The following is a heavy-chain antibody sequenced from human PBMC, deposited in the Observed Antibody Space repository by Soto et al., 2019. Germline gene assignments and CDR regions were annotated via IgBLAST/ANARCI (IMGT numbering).Heavy chain of an antibody. V-gene: IGHV1-2*02. CDR3: ARDRIQLWDYYYYGMDV. CDR1: GSTFTGYY. J-gene: IGHJ6*02. D-gene: IGHD5-18*01. Sequence: ASVKVSCKACGSTFTGYYMHWVRQAPGHGLERMGWINPNSGGTNYAQKFPGRDTMTRDTSISTAYMELSRLRSDDTAVYYCARDRIQLWDYYYYGMDVWGQGTTVTV. CDR2: INPNSGGT.